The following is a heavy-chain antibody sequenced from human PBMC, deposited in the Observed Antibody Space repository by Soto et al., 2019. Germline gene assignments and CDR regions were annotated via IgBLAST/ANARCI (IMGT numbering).Heavy chain of an antibody. D-gene: IGHD3-16*01. CDR2: IFSNDDT. Sequence: GPTLANPTQTLTLTCTFSGFSLSISGVGVGWVREPPGKAPERLALIFSNDDTRYSTSLKSRLTITNDTYKNQVVLIMTNIDPVDAASDYCSQMREAGLCGMDVWGQGATVTVSS. CDR1: GFSLSISGVG. V-gene: IGHV2-5*01. J-gene: IGHJ6*02. CDR3: SQMREAGLCGMDV.